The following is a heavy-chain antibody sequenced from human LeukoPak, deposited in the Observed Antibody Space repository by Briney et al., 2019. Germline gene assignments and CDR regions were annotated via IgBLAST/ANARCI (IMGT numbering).Heavy chain of an antibody. CDR1: GFTFSSYG. CDR3: AKGLKLHVYYGMDV. V-gene: IGHV3-30*18. Sequence: GRSLRLSCAASGFTFSSYGMHWVRQAPGKGLEWVAVISYDGSNKYYADSVKGRFTISRDNSKNTLYLQMNSLRAEDTAVYYCAKGLKLHVYYGMDVWGQGTTVTVSS. J-gene: IGHJ6*02. CDR2: ISYDGSNK. D-gene: IGHD5-24*01.